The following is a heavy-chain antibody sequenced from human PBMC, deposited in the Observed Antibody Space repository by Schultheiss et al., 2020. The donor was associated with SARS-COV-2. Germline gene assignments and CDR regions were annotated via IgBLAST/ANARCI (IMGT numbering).Heavy chain of an antibody. CDR1: GASISSSNW. V-gene: IGHV4-4*02. CDR2: IYHSGST. D-gene: IGHD4-17*01. CDR3: ARHLPNDYGVLDV. Sequence: SETLSLTCAVSGASISSSNWWSWVRQPPGKGLEWIGEIYHSGSTNYNPSLRSRVTISVNKSRNQFSLKVNSVTAADTAIYYCARHLPNDYGVLDVWGQGTAVTVSS. J-gene: IGHJ6*02.